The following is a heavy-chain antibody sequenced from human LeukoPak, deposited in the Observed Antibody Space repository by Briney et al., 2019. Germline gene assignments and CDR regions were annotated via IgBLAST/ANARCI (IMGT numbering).Heavy chain of an antibody. CDR1: GFTFYSYA. J-gene: IGHJ3*02. CDR3: ARDYDFWSGTGKGAFDI. Sequence: GGSLRLSCAASGFTFYSYAMSWVRQAPGKGLEWVSAISGSGVNTFYADFVKGRFTISRDSSENTLYLQMNSLRVEDTAVYYCARDYDFWSGTGKGAFDIWGQGTMVTVSP. D-gene: IGHD3-3*01. V-gene: IGHV3-23*01. CDR2: ISGSGVNT.